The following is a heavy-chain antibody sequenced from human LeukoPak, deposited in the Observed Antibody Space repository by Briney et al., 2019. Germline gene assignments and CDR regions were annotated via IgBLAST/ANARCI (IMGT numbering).Heavy chain of an antibody. D-gene: IGHD1-26*01. J-gene: IGHJ3*02. Sequence: ASVKVSCEASGYTFTSYGISWVRQAPGQGLEWMGWINTNTGDPTYAQGFTGRFVFSLDTSVSTAYLQISSLKAEDTAVYYCAREMGGWSDAFDIWGQGTMVTVSS. CDR3: AREMGGWSDAFDI. V-gene: IGHV7-4-1*02. CDR1: GYTFTSYG. CDR2: INTNTGDP.